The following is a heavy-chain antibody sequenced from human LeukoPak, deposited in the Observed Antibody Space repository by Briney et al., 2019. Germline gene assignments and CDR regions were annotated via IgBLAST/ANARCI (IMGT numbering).Heavy chain of an antibody. CDR2: ISGSGGST. Sequence: GGSLRLSCAASGFTFSSYAMSLVRQAPGKGLEWVSAISGSGGSTYYADSVKDRFTISRDNSKNTLYLQMNSLRAEDTAVYYCAKSNSITMISRTDYYGMDVWGQGTTVTVSS. V-gene: IGHV3-23*01. CDR3: AKSNSITMISRTDYYGMDV. CDR1: GFTFSSYA. J-gene: IGHJ6*02. D-gene: IGHD3-22*01.